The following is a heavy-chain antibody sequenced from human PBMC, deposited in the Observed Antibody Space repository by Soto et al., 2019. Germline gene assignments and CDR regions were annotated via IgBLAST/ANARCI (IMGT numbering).Heavy chain of an antibody. D-gene: IGHD4-17*01. J-gene: IGHJ6*02. CDR3: AKCPGLRDYYYGMDV. CDR1: GFTLSSYA. CDR2: ISGSGGST. V-gene: IGHV3-23*01. Sequence: GGSLRLSCAASGFTLSSYAMSWVRQAPGKGLEWVSAISGSGGSTYYADSVKGRFTISRDNSKNTLYLQMNSLRAEDTAVYYCAKCPGLRDYYYGMDVWGQGTTVTVSS.